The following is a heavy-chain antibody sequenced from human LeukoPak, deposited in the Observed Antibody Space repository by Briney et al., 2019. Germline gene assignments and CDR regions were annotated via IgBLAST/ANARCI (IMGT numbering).Heavy chain of an antibody. Sequence: SETLSLTCAVYGGSFSGYYWSWIRQPPGKGLEWIGEINHSGSTNYNPSLKSRVTISVDTSKNQFSLKLSSVTAADTAVYYCARLRTAKIDYWGQGTLVTVSS. CDR1: GGSFSGYY. D-gene: IGHD5-18*01. CDR3: ARLRTAKIDY. CDR2: INHSGST. V-gene: IGHV4-34*01. J-gene: IGHJ4*02.